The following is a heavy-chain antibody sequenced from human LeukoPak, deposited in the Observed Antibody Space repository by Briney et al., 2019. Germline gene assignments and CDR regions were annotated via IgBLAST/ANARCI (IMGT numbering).Heavy chain of an antibody. CDR3: ARDPFMTTGWGIDY. CDR1: GFTFSSYS. D-gene: IGHD4-17*01. J-gene: IGHJ4*02. CDR2: ISSSSSYI. Sequence: GGSLRLSCAASGFTFSSYSMNWVRQAPGKGLEWVSSISSSSSYIYYADSVKGRFTISRDNAKNSLYLQMNSLRAEDTAIYYYARDPFMTTGWGIDYWGQGTLVTVSS. V-gene: IGHV3-21*04.